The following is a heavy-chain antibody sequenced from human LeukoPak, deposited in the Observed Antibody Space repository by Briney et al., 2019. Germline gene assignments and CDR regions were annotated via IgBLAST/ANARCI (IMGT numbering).Heavy chain of an antibody. J-gene: IGHJ4*02. CDR1: GGTFSSYA. D-gene: IGHD6-13*01. CDR3: ARVAAARRYWDYFDY. V-gene: IGHV1-69*01. CDR2: IIPIFGTA. Sequence: SVKVSCKASGGTFSSYAISWVRQAPGQGLEWMGGIIPIFGTANYAQKFQGRVAITADESTSTAYMELSSLRSEDTAVYYCARVAAARRYWDYFDYWGQGTLVTVSS.